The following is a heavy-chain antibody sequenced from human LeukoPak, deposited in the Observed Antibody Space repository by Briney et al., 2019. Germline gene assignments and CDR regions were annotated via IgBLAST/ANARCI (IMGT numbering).Heavy chain of an antibody. CDR2: INPNSGGT. V-gene: IGHV1-2*02. Sequence: ASVKVSCKTSGYTFTGYYIHWVRQAPGQGLEWMGWINPNSGGTTYAQKFQGRVTMTRDTSISTAYMELSRLRSDDTAVYYCAPTNSWSYYFDYWGQGTLVTVSS. J-gene: IGHJ4*02. D-gene: IGHD6-13*01. CDR3: APTNSWSYYFDY. CDR1: GYTFTGYY.